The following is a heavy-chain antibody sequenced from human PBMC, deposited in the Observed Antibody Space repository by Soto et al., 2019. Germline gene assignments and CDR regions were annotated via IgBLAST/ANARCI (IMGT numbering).Heavy chain of an antibody. D-gene: IGHD3-10*01. CDR3: ARRWGEGRVDY. V-gene: IGHV4-4*02. CDR1: GGSISSSNW. J-gene: IGHJ4*02. CDR2: IYHSGST. Sequence: QVQLQESGPGLVKPSGTLSLTCAVSGGSISSSNWWRWVRQPPGKGLQWIGEIYHSGSTNYIPSLKIRVTISVDKSRNQFSLKLSSVTAADTAVYYCARRWGEGRVDYWGQGTLVTVSS.